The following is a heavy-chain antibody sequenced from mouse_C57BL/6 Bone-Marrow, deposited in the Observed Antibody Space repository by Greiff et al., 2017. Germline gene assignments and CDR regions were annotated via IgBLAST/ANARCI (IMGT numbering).Heavy chain of an antibody. D-gene: IGHD1-1*01. CDR1: GYTFTSYW. V-gene: IGHV1-69*01. CDR3: ASSSYGYFDV. Sequence: QVQLQQPGAELVMPGASVKLSCKASGYTFTSYWMHWVKQRPGQGLEWIGEIDPSDSYTNYNQKFKGKSTLTLDKSSSTAYMQLSSLTSEDSAVYYCASSSYGYFDVWGTGTTVTVSS. CDR2: IDPSDSYT. J-gene: IGHJ1*03.